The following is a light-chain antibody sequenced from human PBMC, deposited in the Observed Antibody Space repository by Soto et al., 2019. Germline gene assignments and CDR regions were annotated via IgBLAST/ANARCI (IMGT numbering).Light chain of an antibody. CDR1: QSVSSSY. CDR2: GAS. J-gene: IGKJ1*01. CDR3: QQDGSSTWT. Sequence: EIVLTQSPGTLSLSPGERATLSCRASQSVSSSYLAWYQQKPGQAPRPLIYGASSRAIGIPDRFSGSGSGRDFTLTISRLEHEDFAVYYCQQDGSSTWTFGQGTKVEIK. V-gene: IGKV3-20*01.